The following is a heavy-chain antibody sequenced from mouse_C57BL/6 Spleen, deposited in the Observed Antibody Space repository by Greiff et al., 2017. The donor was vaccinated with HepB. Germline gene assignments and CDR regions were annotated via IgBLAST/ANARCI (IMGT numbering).Heavy chain of an antibody. CDR3: ARGLGQGFAY. D-gene: IGHD4-1*01. CDR1: GYSITSGYY. V-gene: IGHV3-6*01. J-gene: IGHJ3*01. Sequence: DVQLQESGPGLVKPSQSLSLTCSVTGYSITSGYYWNWIRQFPGNKLEWMGYISYDGSNNYNPSLKNRISITRDTSKNQFFLKLNSVTTEDTSTYYCARGLGQGFAYWGQGTLVTVSA. CDR2: ISYDGSN.